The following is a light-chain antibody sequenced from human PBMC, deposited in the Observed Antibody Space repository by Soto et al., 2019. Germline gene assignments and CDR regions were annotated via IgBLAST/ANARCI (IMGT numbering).Light chain of an antibody. CDR2: GAS. Sequence: EIVLTQSPGTLSLSPGDRATLSCRASQSVSSSFLAWYQQKPGQAPRLLIYGASSRATGIPARFSGSGSGTDFTLTISGLEPEDFAVYYCQQYDSSPWTFGQGTRVEIK. CDR1: QSVSSSF. J-gene: IGKJ1*01. CDR3: QQYDSSPWT. V-gene: IGKV3-20*01.